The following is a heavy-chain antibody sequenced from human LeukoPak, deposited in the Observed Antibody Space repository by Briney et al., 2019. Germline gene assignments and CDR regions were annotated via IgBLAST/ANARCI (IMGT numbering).Heavy chain of an antibody. V-gene: IGHV3-30*18. CDR1: GFTFSSYG. D-gene: IGHD3-10*01. CDR3: AKAGLGELLRFYD. Sequence: PGGSLRLSCAASGFTFSSYGMHWVRQAPGKGLEWVTVISYDGSNKDYADSVKGRFTISRDNSKNTLYLQMNSLRPEDTAVYYCAKAGLGELLRFYDWGQGTLVTVSS. J-gene: IGHJ4*02. CDR2: ISYDGSNK.